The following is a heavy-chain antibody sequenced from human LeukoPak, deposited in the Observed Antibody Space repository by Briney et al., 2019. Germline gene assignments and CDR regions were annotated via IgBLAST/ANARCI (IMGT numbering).Heavy chain of an antibody. Sequence: SQTLSLTCAISGDSVSSNSAAWNWIRQSPSRGLEWLGRTSYRSKWYNDYAVSVKSRVMITPHTSKNQFSLQLNSVTPEDTAVYYCARGGYSSSWEFDYWGQGTLVTVSS. CDR2: TSYRSKWYN. CDR1: GDSVSSNSAA. CDR3: ARGGYSSSWEFDY. D-gene: IGHD6-13*01. J-gene: IGHJ4*02. V-gene: IGHV6-1*01.